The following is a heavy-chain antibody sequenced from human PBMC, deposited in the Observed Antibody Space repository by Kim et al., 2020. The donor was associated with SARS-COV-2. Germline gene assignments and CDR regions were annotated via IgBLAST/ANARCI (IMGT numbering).Heavy chain of an antibody. Sequence: GGSLRLSCAASGFTFSSYGMHWVRQAPGKGLEWVAVISYDGSNKYYADSVKGRFTISRDNSKNTLYLQMNSLRAEETAVYYCAKDSGSGSYYAWTYYYYGMEVWGEGTTVTVAS. D-gene: IGHD3-10*01. CDR3: AKDSGSGSYYAWTYYYYGMEV. V-gene: IGHV3-30*18. CDR1: GFTFSSYG. CDR2: ISYDGSNK. J-gene: IGHJ6*04.